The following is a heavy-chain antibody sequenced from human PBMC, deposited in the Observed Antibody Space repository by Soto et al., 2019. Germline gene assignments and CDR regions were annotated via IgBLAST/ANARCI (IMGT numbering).Heavy chain of an antibody. CDR2: IKQDGSEK. Sequence: GGSLRLSCAASGFTFSSYWMSWVRQAPGKGLEWVANIKQDGSEKYYVDSVKGRFTISRDNAKNSLYLQMNSLRAEDTAVYYCARDPRPNSKRPYNWFDPWGQGTLVTVSS. V-gene: IGHV3-7*05. CDR1: GFTFSSYW. J-gene: IGHJ5*02. CDR3: ARDPRPNSKRPYNWFDP. D-gene: IGHD4-4*01.